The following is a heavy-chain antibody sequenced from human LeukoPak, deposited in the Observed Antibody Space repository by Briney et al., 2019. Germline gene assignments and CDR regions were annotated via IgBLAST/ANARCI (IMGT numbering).Heavy chain of an antibody. V-gene: IGHV4-34*01. CDR1: GGSFSGYY. Sequence: SETLSLTCAVYGGSFSGYYWSWIRQPPGKGLEWIGEINHSGSTNYNPSLKSRVTISVDTSKNQFSLKLSSVTAADTAVYYCARGSPPITMVRGVIPYGVDVWGKGTTVTVSS. D-gene: IGHD3-10*01. J-gene: IGHJ6*04. CDR2: INHSGST. CDR3: ARGSPPITMVRGVIPYGVDV.